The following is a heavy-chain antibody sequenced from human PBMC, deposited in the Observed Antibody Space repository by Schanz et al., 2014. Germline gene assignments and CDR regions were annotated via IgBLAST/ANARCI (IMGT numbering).Heavy chain of an antibody. CDR1: GGTFSSYA. D-gene: IGHD7-27*01. J-gene: IGHJ4*02. Sequence: QVQLVQSGAEVKKPGSSVKVSCKASGGTFSSYAFSWVRQAPGQGLEWMGRINPNSGGTNYAQKFQGRVTMTRDTSISAAYMELRRLRSDDTAIYYGAKSRVTGHTASNWGQGTLVSV. CDR3: AKSRVTGHTASN. V-gene: IGHV1-2*06. CDR2: INPNSGGT.